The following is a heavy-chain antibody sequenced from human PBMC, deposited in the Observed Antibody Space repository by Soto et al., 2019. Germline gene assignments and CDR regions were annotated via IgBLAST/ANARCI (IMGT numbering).Heavy chain of an antibody. Sequence: QVQLLQSGAEVKKPGSSVKVSCKASGGTFSSYAISWVRQAPGQGLEWMGGIIPIFVTANYAQKFQGRVTITADESTRTAYMELSSLRSEDPAVYYCARDLTYYDFWSGPHPPGWFDPWGQGTLVTVSS. D-gene: IGHD3-3*01. V-gene: IGHV1-69*01. CDR3: ARDLTYYDFWSGPHPPGWFDP. CDR2: IIPIFVTA. J-gene: IGHJ5*02. CDR1: GGTFSSYA.